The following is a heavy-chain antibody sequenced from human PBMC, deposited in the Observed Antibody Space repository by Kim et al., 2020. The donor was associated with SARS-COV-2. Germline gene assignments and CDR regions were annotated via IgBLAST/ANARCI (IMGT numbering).Heavy chain of an antibody. J-gene: IGHJ4*02. CDR3: ARGITMVRGYYFDY. D-gene: IGHD3-10*01. Sequence: TPSLKSRVTRSVDTSKNPFSLKLSSVTAADTAVYYCARGITMVRGYYFDYWGQGTLVTVSS. V-gene: IGHV4-31*02.